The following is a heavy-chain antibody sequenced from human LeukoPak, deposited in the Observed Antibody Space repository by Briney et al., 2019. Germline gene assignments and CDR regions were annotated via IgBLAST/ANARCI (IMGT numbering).Heavy chain of an antibody. D-gene: IGHD3-9*01. CDR1: GFTFRDAA. J-gene: IGHJ4*02. CDR3: ARLYDILTGAFDY. V-gene: IGHV3-21*01. CDR2: ISSSGANA. Sequence: GGSLRLSCAASGFTFRDAAMTWVRQAPGKGLEWVSLISSSGANAYYADSVKGRFTISRDNAKNSLYLQMSSLRAEDTAIYYCARLYDILTGAFDYWGQGTLVTVSS.